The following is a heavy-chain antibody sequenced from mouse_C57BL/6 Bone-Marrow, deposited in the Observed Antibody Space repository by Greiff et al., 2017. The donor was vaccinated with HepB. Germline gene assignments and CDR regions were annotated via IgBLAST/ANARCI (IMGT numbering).Heavy chain of an antibody. CDR1: GFTFSDYG. Sequence: EVQLVESGGGLVKPGGSLKLSCAASGFTFSDYGMHWVRQAPEKGLEWVAYISSGSSTIYYAHTVKGRFTISRDNAKNTLFLQMTSLRSEDTAMYYCARHGGAMDDWGQGTSVTVSS. CDR2: ISSGSSTI. J-gene: IGHJ4*01. V-gene: IGHV5-17*01. CDR3: ARHGGAMDD.